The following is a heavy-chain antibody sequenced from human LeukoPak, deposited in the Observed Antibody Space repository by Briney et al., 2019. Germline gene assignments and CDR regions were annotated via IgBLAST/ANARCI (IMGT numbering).Heavy chain of an antibody. D-gene: IGHD3-22*01. Sequence: GGSLRLSCAASGFTFSTYAMSWVRQAPGKGLEWVSDISGTGGRTYYADSVKGRFTISRDNSKNTVDLLMNSLRAEDTAVYYCARDVPYYYDSSGYYSPFDCWGQGTLVTVSS. CDR1: GFTFSTYA. J-gene: IGHJ4*02. V-gene: IGHV3-23*01. CDR3: ARDVPYYYDSSGYYSPFDC. CDR2: ISGTGGRT.